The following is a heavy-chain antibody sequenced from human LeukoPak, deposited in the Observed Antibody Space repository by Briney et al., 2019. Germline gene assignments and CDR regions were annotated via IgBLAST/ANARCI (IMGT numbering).Heavy chain of an antibody. V-gene: IGHV4-39*01. CDR3: ASRKKWEPFDY. Sequence: SETLSLTCTVSGGSISSSSYYWGWIRQPPGKGLEWIGSIYYSGSTYYNPSLKSRVTISVDTSKNQFSLKLSSVTAADTAVYYCASRKKWEPFDYWGQGTLVTVSS. D-gene: IGHD1-26*01. J-gene: IGHJ4*02. CDR1: GGSISSSSYY. CDR2: IYYSGST.